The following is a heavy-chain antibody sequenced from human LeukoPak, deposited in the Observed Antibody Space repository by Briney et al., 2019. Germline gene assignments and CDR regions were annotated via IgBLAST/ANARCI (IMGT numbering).Heavy chain of an antibody. V-gene: IGHV3-30*04. CDR3: ARGGYSSGWYFDY. Sequence: PGTSLRLSCAASGFTFSSYAMHWVRQAPGKGLEWVAVISYDGSNKYYADSVKGRFTISRDNSKNTLYLQMNSLRAEDTAVYYCARGGYSSGWYFDYWGQGTLVTVPS. CDR1: GFTFSSYA. D-gene: IGHD6-19*01. CDR2: ISYDGSNK. J-gene: IGHJ4*02.